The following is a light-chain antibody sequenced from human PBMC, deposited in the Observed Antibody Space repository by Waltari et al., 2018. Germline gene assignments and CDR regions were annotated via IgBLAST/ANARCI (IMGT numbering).Light chain of an antibody. CDR3: SSYTTNKTPV. CDR2: DFT. J-gene: IGLJ2*01. V-gene: IGLV2-14*03. CDR1: GSDIGGYDY. Sequence: QPALTQPASVSGSPGQSIPISCTGTGSDIGGYDYVSWYQQHPGKAPKLIIYDFTKRPSGISSRFSGSRSGNTASLTISGLQAEDEADYYCSSYTTNKTPVIGGGTKVTVL.